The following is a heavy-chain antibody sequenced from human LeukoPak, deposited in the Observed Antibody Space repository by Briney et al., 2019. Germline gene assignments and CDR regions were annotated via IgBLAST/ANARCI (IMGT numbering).Heavy chain of an antibody. J-gene: IGHJ5*02. D-gene: IGHD6-19*01. CDR2: IYTTGST. CDR3: AREQWLVPWFDP. Sequence: PSETLSLTCTVSGSSISSGSYYWSWIRQPAGKGLEWIGRIYTTGSTNYNPSLKSRVTISVDTSKNQFSLKLSAVTAADTAVYYCAREQWLVPWFDPWGQGTLVTVSS. CDR1: GSSISSGSYY. V-gene: IGHV4-61*02.